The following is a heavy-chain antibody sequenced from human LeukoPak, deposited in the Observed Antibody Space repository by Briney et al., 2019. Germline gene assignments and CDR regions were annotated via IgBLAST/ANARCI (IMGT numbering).Heavy chain of an antibody. CDR2: IYPGDSDT. CDR1: RYSFTSYW. CDR3: AMKTYYYDSSGYVFGY. D-gene: IGHD3-22*01. J-gene: IGHJ4*02. V-gene: IGHV5-51*01. Sequence: GESLKISCKGSRYSFTSYWIGWVRQMPGKGLEWMGIIYPGDSDTRYSPSFQGQVTISADKSISTAYLQWSSLKASDTAMYYCAMKTYYYDSSGYVFGYWGQGTLVTVSS.